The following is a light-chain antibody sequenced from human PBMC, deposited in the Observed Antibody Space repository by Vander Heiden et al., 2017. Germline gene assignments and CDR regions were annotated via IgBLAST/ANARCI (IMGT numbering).Light chain of an antibody. Sequence: DILRTQSPSTLPAFVGDRVTITCWASQSVNSWLAWYLQKPGKAPKVLINKASSLESGVPSRFRGSGSGTEFTLTISSLQPDDFATYYCQQYKSYPSTFGQGTKLEIK. J-gene: IGKJ2*01. CDR1: QSVNSW. CDR2: KAS. V-gene: IGKV1-5*03. CDR3: QQYKSYPST.